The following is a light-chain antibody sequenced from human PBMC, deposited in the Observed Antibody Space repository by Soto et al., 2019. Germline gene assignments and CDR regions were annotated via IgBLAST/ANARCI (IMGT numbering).Light chain of an antibody. CDR3: QHYHKWPIT. CDR1: QNVLSN. CDR2: GAS. V-gene: IGKV3-15*01. Sequence: EIVMTQSPVTLSVSPGERATLSCRASQNVLSNLAWYQQKPGQSPRLLIYGASARATGIPPRFSRSGSVTEFTITLRSMQSEEFALYYCQHYHKWPITFVQWTLLEIK. J-gene: IGKJ5*01.